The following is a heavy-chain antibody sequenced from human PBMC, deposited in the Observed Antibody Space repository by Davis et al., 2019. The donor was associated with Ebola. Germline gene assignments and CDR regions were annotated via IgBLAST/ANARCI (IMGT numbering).Heavy chain of an antibody. CDR2: IYSGGST. V-gene: IGHV3-53*05. Sequence: GESLKISCAASGFTVSSNYMSWVRQAPGKGLEWVSVIYSGGSTYYADSVKGRFTISRDNSKNTLYLQMSSLRPEDTAVYYCAKGGDFDSWGQGTLVTVAS. D-gene: IGHD3-10*01. CDR3: AKGGDFDS. J-gene: IGHJ4*02. CDR1: GFTVSSNY.